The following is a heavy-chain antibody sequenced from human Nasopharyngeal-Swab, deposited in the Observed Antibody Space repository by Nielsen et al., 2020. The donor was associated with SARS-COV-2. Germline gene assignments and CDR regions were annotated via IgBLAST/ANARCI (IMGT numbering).Heavy chain of an antibody. CDR2: IIPIFGTP. CDR3: ALGYSYGYRYFDY. J-gene: IGHJ4*02. Sequence: SLGKVPCKASGGTGRSYAISWVRQSPGQGPDYMGGIIPIFGTPNYAQKFQGRVTITADESTSTAYMELSSLRSEDTAVYYCALGYSYGYRYFDYWGQGTLVTVSS. CDR1: GGTGRSYA. V-gene: IGHV1-69*13. D-gene: IGHD5-18*01.